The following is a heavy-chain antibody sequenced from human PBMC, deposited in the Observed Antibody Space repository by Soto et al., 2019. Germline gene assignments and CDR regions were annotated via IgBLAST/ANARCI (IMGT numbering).Heavy chain of an antibody. CDR2: IYYSGST. CDR3: ARRTSGYDASYFDY. CDR1: GGSISSYY. V-gene: IGHV4-59*08. D-gene: IGHD5-12*01. Sequence: SETLSLTCTVSGGSISSYYWSWIRQPPGKGLEWIGYIYYSGSTNYNPSLKSRVTISVDTSKNQFSLKLSSVTAADTAVYYCARRTSGYDASYFDYCGQGTLVTVSS. J-gene: IGHJ4*02.